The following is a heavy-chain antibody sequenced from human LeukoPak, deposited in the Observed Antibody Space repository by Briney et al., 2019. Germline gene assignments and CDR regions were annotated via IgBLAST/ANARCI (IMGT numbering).Heavy chain of an antibody. V-gene: IGHV4-30-2*01. CDR1: GGSISSGGYY. CDR2: IYHSGST. D-gene: IGHD2-15*01. CDR3: ARGYLVVVAASNWFDP. Sequence: PSQTLSLTCTVSGGSISSGGYYWSWIRQPPGKGLEWIGYIYHSGSTYYNPSLKSRVTISVDRSKNQFSLKLSSVTAADTAVYYCARGYLVVVAASNWFDPWGQGTLVTVSS. J-gene: IGHJ5*02.